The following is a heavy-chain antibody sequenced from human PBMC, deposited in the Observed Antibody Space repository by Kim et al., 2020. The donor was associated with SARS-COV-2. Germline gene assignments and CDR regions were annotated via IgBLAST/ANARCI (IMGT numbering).Heavy chain of an antibody. D-gene: IGHD2-2*01. V-gene: IGHV3-15*01. CDR1: GFTFSNAW. CDR3: TTSSACSSTSCYFGLFAYWYFDL. CDR2: IKSKTDGGTT. J-gene: IGHJ2*01. Sequence: GGSLRLSCAASGFTFSNAWMSWVRQAPGKGLEWVGRIKSKTDGGTTDYAAPVKGRFTISRDDSKNTLYLQMNSLKTEDTAVYYCTTSSACSSTSCYFGLFAYWYFDLWGRGTLVTVSS.